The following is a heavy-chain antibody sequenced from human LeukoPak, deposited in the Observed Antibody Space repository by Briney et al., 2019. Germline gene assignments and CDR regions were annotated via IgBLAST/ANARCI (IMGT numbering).Heavy chain of an antibody. CDR3: ARLSPRIIREKFDS. Sequence: ASVKVSCKASGYTFTSYYMHWVRQAPGQGLEWMGIINPSGGATTYAQKFQGRVTMTRDMSTSTVYMELRSLRSDDTAVYYCARLSPRIIREKFDSWGQGTLVTVSS. V-gene: IGHV1-46*01. CDR2: INPSGGAT. D-gene: IGHD2/OR15-2a*01. CDR1: GYTFTSYY. J-gene: IGHJ4*02.